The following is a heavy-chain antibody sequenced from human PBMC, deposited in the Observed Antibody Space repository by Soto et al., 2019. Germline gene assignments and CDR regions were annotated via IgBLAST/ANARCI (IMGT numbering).Heavy chain of an antibody. D-gene: IGHD2-2*01. V-gene: IGHV3-21*01. J-gene: IGHJ6*03. Sequence: GGSLRLSCAASGFTFSSYSMNWVRQAPGKGLEWVSSISSSSSYIYYADSGKGRFTISRDNAKNSLYLQMNSLRPEDTAVYYCARDRIVVVPAAMLGEYYYYYMDVWGKGTTVTVSS. CDR2: ISSSSSYI. CDR3: ARDRIVVVPAAMLGEYYYYYMDV. CDR1: GFTFSSYS.